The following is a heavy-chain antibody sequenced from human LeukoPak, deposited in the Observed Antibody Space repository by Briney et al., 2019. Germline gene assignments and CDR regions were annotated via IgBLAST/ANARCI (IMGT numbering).Heavy chain of an antibody. D-gene: IGHD4-23*01. CDR1: GFTFSSYG. Sequence: GGSLRLSCAASGFTFSSYGMHWVRQAPGKGLEWVAFIRYDGSKKYYADSVKGRFTISRDNSKNTLYLQMNSLRAEDTAVYYCAKVPYGGNSEAYYYYMDVWGKGTTVTVSS. CDR3: AKVPYGGNSEAYYYYMDV. CDR2: IRYDGSKK. V-gene: IGHV3-30*02. J-gene: IGHJ6*03.